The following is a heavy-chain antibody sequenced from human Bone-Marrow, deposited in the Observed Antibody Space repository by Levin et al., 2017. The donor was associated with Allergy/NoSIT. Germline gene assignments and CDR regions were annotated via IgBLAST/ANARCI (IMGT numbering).Heavy chain of an antibody. CDR2: IYIDGSSK. J-gene: IGHJ3*01. V-gene: IGHV3-74*03. D-gene: IGHD6-19*01. CDR3: TRAKGISVFDAFDV. CDR1: GFTFNNYW. Sequence: GESLKISCAASGFTFNNYWMHWVRQAPGKGLVWVSRIYIDGSSKTYADSVRGRFTISRDNAKSTLYLQMNSLTADDTAVYYCTRAKGISVFDAFDVWGQGTLVTVSS.